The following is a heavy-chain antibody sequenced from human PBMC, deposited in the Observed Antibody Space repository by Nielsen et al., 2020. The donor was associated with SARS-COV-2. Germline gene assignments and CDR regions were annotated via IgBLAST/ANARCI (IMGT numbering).Heavy chain of an antibody. Sequence: SETLSLTCAVSGGSISSGGYSWSWIRQPPGKGLEWIGSIYYSGSTYYNPSLKSRVTISVDTSKNQFSLKLSSVTAADTAVYYCASHYVWGSYRYRYFDYWGQGTLVTVSS. CDR3: ASHYVWGSYRYRYFDY. CDR1: GGSISSGGYS. CDR2: IYYSGST. D-gene: IGHD3-16*02. J-gene: IGHJ4*02. V-gene: IGHV4-39*01.